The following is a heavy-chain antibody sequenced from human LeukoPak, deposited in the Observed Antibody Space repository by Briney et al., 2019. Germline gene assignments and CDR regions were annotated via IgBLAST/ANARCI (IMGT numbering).Heavy chain of an antibody. D-gene: IGHD2-2*01. CDR3: AKEMPRYCSSTSCFNFDY. V-gene: IGHV3-30*02. CDR1: GFTFSSYG. J-gene: IGHJ4*02. CDR2: IRYDGSNK. Sequence: GGSLRLSCAASGFTFSSYGMHWVRQAPGKGLEWVAFIRYDGSNKYYADSVKGRFTISRDNSKNTLYLQMNSLRAEDTAVYYCAKEMPRYCSSTSCFNFDYWGQGTLVTVSS.